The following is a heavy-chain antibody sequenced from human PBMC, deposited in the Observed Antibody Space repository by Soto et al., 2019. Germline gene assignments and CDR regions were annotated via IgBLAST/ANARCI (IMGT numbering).Heavy chain of an antibody. Sequence: ASVKVSCKASGYTFTSYCMHWVRQAPGQGLEWMGIINPSGGSTSYAQKFQGRVTMTRDTSTSTVYMELSSLRSEDTAVYYCAREPRVYSSWTTSMDVWGQGTTVTVSS. CDR1: GYTFTSYC. D-gene: IGHD6-6*01. CDR2: INPSGGST. J-gene: IGHJ6*02. V-gene: IGHV1-46*01. CDR3: AREPRVYSSWTTSMDV.